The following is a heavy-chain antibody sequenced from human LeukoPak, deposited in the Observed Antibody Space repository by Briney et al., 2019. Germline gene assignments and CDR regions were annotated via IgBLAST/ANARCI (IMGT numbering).Heavy chain of an antibody. CDR1: GFTFSSYE. V-gene: IGHV3-48*03. CDR2: ISSSGSTI. J-gene: IGHJ6*03. CDR3: ARGTPPDYYYYYMDV. Sequence: QAGGSLRLSCAASGFTFSSYEMNWVRQAPGKGLEWVSYISSSGSTIYYADSVKGRFTISRDNAKNSLYLQMNSLRAEDTAVYYCARGTPPDYYYYYMDVWGKGTTVTVSS.